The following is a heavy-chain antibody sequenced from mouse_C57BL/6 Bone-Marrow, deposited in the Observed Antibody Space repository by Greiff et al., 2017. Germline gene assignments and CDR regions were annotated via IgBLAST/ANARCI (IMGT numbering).Heavy chain of an antibody. J-gene: IGHJ1*03. D-gene: IGHD2-4*01. CDR3: ARCEITTGRYWYFDV. CDR2: INPYNGGT. Sequence: EVQLQQSGPELVKPGASVKISCKASGYTFTDYNMDWVKQSHGKSLEWIGDINPYNGGTIYNQKFKGKATLTVAKSSSTAYMELRSLTSKETTVYYCARCEITTGRYWYFDVWGTGTTVTVSS. CDR1: GYTFTDYN. V-gene: IGHV1-18*01.